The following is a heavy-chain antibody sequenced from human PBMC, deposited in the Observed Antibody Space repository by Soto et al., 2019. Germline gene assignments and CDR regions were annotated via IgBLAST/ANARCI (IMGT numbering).Heavy chain of an antibody. CDR1: GFTFSSYD. J-gene: IGHJ5*02. V-gene: IGHV3-13*01. CDR2: IGTAGDT. CDR3: ARDLGGYMSGWFDP. D-gene: IGHD5-12*01. Sequence: ETLSLSCAASGFTFSSYDMHWVRQATGKGLEWVSAIGTAGDTYYPGSVKGRFTISRENAKNSLYLQMNSLRAEDTAVYYCARDLGGYMSGWFDPWGQGTPVTVS.